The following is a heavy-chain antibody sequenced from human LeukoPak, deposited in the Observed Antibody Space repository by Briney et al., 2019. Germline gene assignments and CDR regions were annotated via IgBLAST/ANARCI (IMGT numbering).Heavy chain of an antibody. Sequence: SSETLSFTCTVSSGSISGSSYYWGWIRQPPGKGLEWIGSIYYSGSTYYNPSLKSRVTISVDTSKNQFSLKLSSVTAADTAFYYCARQYISSYYYMDVWGKGTTVTISS. V-gene: IGHV4-39*01. J-gene: IGHJ6*03. D-gene: IGHD1-14*01. CDR1: SGSISGSSYY. CDR2: IYYSGST. CDR3: ARQYISSYYYMDV.